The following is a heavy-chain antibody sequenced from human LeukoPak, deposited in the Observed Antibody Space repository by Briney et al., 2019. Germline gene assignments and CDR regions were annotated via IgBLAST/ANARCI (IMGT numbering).Heavy chain of an antibody. D-gene: IGHD1-1*01. CDR2: INHSGST. V-gene: IGHV4-34*01. J-gene: IGHJ4*02. CDR1: GGSFSGYY. Sequence: SETLSLTCAVYGGSFSGYYWSWIRQPPGKGLEWIGEINHSGSTNYNPSLKSRVTISVDTSKDQFSLKLSSVTAADTAVYYCARGPGLEPTDYWDQGTLVTVSS. CDR3: ARGPGLEPTDY.